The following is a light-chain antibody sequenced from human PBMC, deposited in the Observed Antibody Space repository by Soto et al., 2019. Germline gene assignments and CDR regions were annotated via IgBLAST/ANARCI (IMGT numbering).Light chain of an antibody. V-gene: IGKV2-24*01. Sequence: DIVLTQTPLSSPVTLGQPASISCRSSQSLVHSDGNTYLNWLQQRPGQPPRLLIYEVSNRFSGVPERFSGSGAGTDFTLEISRVDAEDVGVYYCMQTAQYPLTFGGGTNLEIK. CDR3: MQTAQYPLT. CDR2: EVS. CDR1: QSLVHSDGNTY. J-gene: IGKJ4*01.